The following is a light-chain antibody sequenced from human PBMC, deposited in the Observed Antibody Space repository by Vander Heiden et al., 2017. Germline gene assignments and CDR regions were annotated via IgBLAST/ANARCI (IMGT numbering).Light chain of an antibody. CDR3: SSYTSSSTLEV. Sequence: QPALTQPASVSGSPGQSITISCTGTSSDVGGYNYVSCYQQHPGKAPKLMIYDVSNRPSGVSNRFSGSKSGNTASLTISGLQAEDEADYYCSSYTSSSTLEVFGTGTKVTVL. CDR2: DVS. J-gene: IGLJ1*01. CDR1: SSDVGGYNY. V-gene: IGLV2-14*03.